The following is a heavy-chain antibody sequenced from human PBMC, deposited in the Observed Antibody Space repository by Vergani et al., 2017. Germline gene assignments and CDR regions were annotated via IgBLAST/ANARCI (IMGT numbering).Heavy chain of an antibody. CDR1: GGSISSGSYY. Sequence: QVQLQESGPGLVKPSQTLSLTCTVSGGSISSGSYYWSWIRQPAGKGLEWIGRIYTSGSTNYNPSLKSRVTISVDTSKNQFSLKLTSVTAADTAVYYCARVKGDQNLRVIGARPRRYFDYWGQGTLVTVSS. CDR3: ARVKGDQNLRVIGARPRRYFDY. V-gene: IGHV4-61*02. J-gene: IGHJ4*02. CDR2: IYTSGST. D-gene: IGHD6-6*01.